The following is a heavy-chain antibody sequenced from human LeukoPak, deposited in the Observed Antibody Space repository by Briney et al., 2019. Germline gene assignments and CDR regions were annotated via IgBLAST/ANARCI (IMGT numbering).Heavy chain of an antibody. D-gene: IGHD3-22*01. CDR2: IIPIFGTA. V-gene: IGHV1-69*01. CDR3: ARDGVPTYYYDSSGYYYFDY. Sequence: GASVKVSCKASGGTFSSYAISWVRQAPGQGLEWMGGIIPIFGTANYAQKFQGRVTITADESTSTAYMELSSLRSEDTAVYYCARDGVPTYYYDSSGYYYFDYWGQGTLVTVSS. CDR1: GGTFSSYA. J-gene: IGHJ4*02.